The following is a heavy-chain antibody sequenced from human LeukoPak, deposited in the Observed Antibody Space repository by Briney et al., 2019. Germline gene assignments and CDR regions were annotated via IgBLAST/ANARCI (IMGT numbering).Heavy chain of an antibody. V-gene: IGHV3-23*01. D-gene: IGHD6-13*01. CDR2: ISGSGGST. J-gene: IGHJ3*02. Sequence: GGSLRLSCAASGFTFSSYAMSWVRQAPGKGLEWVSAISGSGGSTYYADSVKGRFTISRDNSKNTLYLQMNSLRAEDTAVYYCARGMIAAAGSSVAFDIWGQGTMVTVSS. CDR3: ARGMIAAAGSSVAFDI. CDR1: GFTFSSYA.